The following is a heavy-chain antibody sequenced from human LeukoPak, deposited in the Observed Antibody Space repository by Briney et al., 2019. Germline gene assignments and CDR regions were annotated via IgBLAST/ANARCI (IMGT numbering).Heavy chain of an antibody. Sequence: ASVKVSCKASGYTFTSYYMHWVRQAPGQGLEWMGIINPSGGSTSYAQKFQGRVTMTRDTSTSTVYMELSSLRSEDTAVYYCARETRRVEMATITLVYWGQGTLVTVSS. CDR2: INPSGGST. J-gene: IGHJ4*02. V-gene: IGHV1-46*01. CDR1: GYTFTSYY. D-gene: IGHD5-24*01. CDR3: ARETRRVEMATITLVY.